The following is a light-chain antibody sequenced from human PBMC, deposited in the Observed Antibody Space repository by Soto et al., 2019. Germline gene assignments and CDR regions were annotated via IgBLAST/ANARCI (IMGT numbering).Light chain of an antibody. V-gene: IGLV1-47*01. CDR1: SSNIGSNY. J-gene: IGLJ2*01. CDR2: RNN. CDR3: AAWDDSLSGLV. Sequence: QSVLTQPPSASGTPGQRVTISGSGASSNIGSNYAYWYQQLPGTAPKLLVYRNNQRPSGVPDRFSGSKSGTSASLAISGLRSEDEADYYCAAWDDSLSGLVFGGGTKLTVL.